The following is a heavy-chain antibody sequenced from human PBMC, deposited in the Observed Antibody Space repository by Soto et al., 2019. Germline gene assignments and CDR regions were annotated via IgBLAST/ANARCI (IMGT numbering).Heavy chain of an antibody. CDR3: ARGYYGSGALYYYYGMDV. D-gene: IGHD3-10*01. Sequence: ASVKVSCKASGYTFTSYGISRLRQAPGQGLEWMGWISAYNGNTNYAQKLQGRVTMTTDTSTSTAYMELRSLRSDDTAVYYCARGYYGSGALYYYYGMDVWGQGTTVTVSS. CDR1: GYTFTSYG. J-gene: IGHJ6*02. CDR2: ISAYNGNT. V-gene: IGHV1-18*01.